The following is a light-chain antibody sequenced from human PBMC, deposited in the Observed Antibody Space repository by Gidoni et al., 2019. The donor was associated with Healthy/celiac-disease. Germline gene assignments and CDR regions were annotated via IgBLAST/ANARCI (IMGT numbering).Light chain of an antibody. CDR1: QSISSY. V-gene: IGKV1-39*01. Sequence: DIQMTQSPSSLSASVGDRVTITCRASQSISSYLNWYQQKPGKAPKLLIYAASSLQSGVPSRFSGSGSGTDFTLTISSLQPEDFATYYCQQCYSTRVTVXGXTRLEIK. CDR2: AAS. J-gene: IGKJ5*01. CDR3: QQCYSTRVT.